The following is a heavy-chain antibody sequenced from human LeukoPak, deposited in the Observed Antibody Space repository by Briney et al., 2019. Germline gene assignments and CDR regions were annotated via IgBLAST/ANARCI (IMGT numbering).Heavy chain of an antibody. CDR2: INPNSCGT. V-gene: IGHV1-2*06. D-gene: IGHD3-3*01. CDR1: GYTFTSDH. CDR3: ARGSVTIFGVVTARAFDI. Sequence: ASVKIFCKASGYTFTSDHMHRLRQAPALGLERMRRINPNSCGTNYAQKFQGRVTMTRDTSISTAYMELSRLRSDDTAVYYCARGSVTIFGVVTARAFDIWGQGTMVTVSS. J-gene: IGHJ3*02.